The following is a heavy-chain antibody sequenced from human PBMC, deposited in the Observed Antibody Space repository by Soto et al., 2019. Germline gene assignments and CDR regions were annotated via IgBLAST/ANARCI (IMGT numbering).Heavy chain of an antibody. D-gene: IGHD1-1*01. CDR2: IYNNGNA. V-gene: IGHV4-61*01. Sequence: SETLSLTCAVSGGSGTQYTYYWSWVRQPPGKGLEFIGYIYNNGNAAYNPSLKSQVTMSLETYRNLFLLRLTSVTADDKAVYYWLRDRDQLGWFDSWGQGILVTVSS. CDR1: GGSGTQYTYY. J-gene: IGHJ5*01. CDR3: LRDRDQLGWFDS.